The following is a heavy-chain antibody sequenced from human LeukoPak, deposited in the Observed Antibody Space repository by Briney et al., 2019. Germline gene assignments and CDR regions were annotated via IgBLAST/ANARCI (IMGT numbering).Heavy chain of an antibody. D-gene: IGHD1-1*01. CDR2: INPSGGST. J-gene: IGHJ6*04. V-gene: IGHV1-46*01. Sequence: APVKVSCKASGYTFTSYYMHWVRQAPGQGLEWMGIINPSGGSTSYAQKFQGRVTMTRDTSTSTVYMELSSLRSEDTAVYYCAGAGTTDKLGYYGMDVWGKGTTVTVSS. CDR3: AGAGTTDKLGYYGMDV. CDR1: GYTFTSYY.